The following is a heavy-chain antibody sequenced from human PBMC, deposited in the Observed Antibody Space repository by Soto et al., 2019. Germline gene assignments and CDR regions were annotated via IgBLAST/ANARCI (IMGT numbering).Heavy chain of an antibody. J-gene: IGHJ3*02. CDR1: GFTFSSYS. V-gene: IGHV3-21*01. CDR2: ISSSSSYI. CDR3: ARGSWGIDDYGGNSNDDFDI. D-gene: IGHD4-17*01. Sequence: GGSLRLSCAASGFTFSSYSMNWVRQAPGKGLEWVSSISSSSSYIYYADSVKGRFTISRDNAKNSLYLQMNSLRAEDTAVYYCARGSWGIDDYGGNSNDDFDIWGQGTMVTVSS.